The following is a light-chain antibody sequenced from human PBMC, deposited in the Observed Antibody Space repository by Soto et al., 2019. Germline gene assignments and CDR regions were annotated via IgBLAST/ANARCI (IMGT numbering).Light chain of an antibody. V-gene: IGLV2-14*01. CDR3: SSYTSSSTLYV. Sequence: QSVLTQPASVSGSPGQSITISCTGTSSDIGDYDYVSWYQHLPGKAPKLLIFEVSSRPSGVSYRFSGSKSGNTASLTISGLQAEDEADYYCSSYTSSSTLYVFGSGTKLTVL. J-gene: IGLJ1*01. CDR2: EVS. CDR1: SSDIGDYDY.